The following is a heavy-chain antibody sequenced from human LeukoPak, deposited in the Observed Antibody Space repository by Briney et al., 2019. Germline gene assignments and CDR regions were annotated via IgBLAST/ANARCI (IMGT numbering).Heavy chain of an antibody. D-gene: IGHD4-17*01. Sequence: GGSLRLSCAASGFTFSGYSMNWVRQAPGKGLEWVSSISSSGSYIRYADSVKGRFAISRDNVKNSLYLQMDSLRADGRAVYYCARDPRYGDFGTNKPLDYWGQGILVTVSS. CDR2: ISSSGSYI. CDR1: GFTFSGYS. J-gene: IGHJ4*02. CDR3: ARDPRYGDFGTNKPLDY. V-gene: IGHV3-21*01.